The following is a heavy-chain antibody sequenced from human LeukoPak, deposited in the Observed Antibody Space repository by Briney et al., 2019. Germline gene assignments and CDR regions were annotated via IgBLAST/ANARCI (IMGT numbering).Heavy chain of an antibody. Sequence: GASVKVSCKASGYTFTSYAISCVRQAPGQGLEWMGWISAYNGNTNYAQKLQGRVTMTTDTSTSTAYMELRSLRSDDTAVYYCARMGGGYDSSYFDHWGQGTLVTVSS. CDR3: ARMGGGYDSSYFDH. D-gene: IGHD5-12*01. V-gene: IGHV1-18*01. CDR2: ISAYNGNT. J-gene: IGHJ4*02. CDR1: GYTFTSYA.